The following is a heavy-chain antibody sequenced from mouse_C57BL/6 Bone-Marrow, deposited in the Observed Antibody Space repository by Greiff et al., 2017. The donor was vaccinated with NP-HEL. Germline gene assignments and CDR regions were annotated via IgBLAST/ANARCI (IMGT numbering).Heavy chain of an antibody. CDR2: ISDGGSYT. J-gene: IGHJ2*01. Sequence: EVKLVESGGGLVKPGGSLKLSCAASGFTFSSYAMSWVRQTPEKRLEWVATISDGGSYTYYPDNVKGRFTISRDNAKNNLYLQMSHLKSEDTAMYYSARERIENPYYFDYWGQGTTLTVSS. V-gene: IGHV5-4*01. CDR1: GFTFSSYA. CDR3: ARERIENPYYFDY.